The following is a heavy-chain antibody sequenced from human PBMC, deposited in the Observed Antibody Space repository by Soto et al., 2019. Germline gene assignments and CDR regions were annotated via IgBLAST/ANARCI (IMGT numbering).Heavy chain of an antibody. Sequence: ASVKVSCEASGYTFTGYYMHCVRQAPGQGLEWMGWINPNSGGTNYAQKFQGWVTMTRDTSISTAYMELSRLRSDDTAVYYCARGDIVVVPAAKSRDYYYYYMDVWGKGTTVTVSS. CDR2: INPNSGGT. CDR3: ARGDIVVVPAAKSRDYYYYYMDV. V-gene: IGHV1-2*04. J-gene: IGHJ6*03. CDR1: GYTFTGYY. D-gene: IGHD2-2*01.